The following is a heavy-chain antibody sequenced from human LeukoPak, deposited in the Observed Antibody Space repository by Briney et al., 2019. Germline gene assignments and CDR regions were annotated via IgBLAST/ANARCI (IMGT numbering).Heavy chain of an antibody. CDR2: ISAYNGNT. D-gene: IGHD1-26*01. Sequence: ASVKVSCKASGYTFTSYGISWVRHAPGQGLEWMGWISAYNGNTNYAQKLQGRVTMTTDTSTSTAYMELRSLRSDDTAVYYCARNGEWELLDGYFDYWGQGTLVTVSS. V-gene: IGHV1-18*01. J-gene: IGHJ4*02. CDR3: ARNGEWELLDGYFDY. CDR1: GYTFTSYG.